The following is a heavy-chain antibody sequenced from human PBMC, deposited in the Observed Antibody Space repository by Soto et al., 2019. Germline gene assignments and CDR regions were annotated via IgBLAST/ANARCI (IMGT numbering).Heavy chain of an antibody. V-gene: IGHV1-8*01. J-gene: IGHJ3*01. D-gene: IGHD3-16*02. CDR2: MNPSGRNT. Sequence: QVQLVQSGAELKKPGASVQVSCKASGLAFPIDDIIWVRQTIGQGLEFMGWMNPSGRNTGYAQKFQGRATFTWNTPTSTAYMDLSGLRSEDTAVYYCARYRTKVPVAFDVWGQGTMVTVSS. CDR3: ARYRTKVPVAFDV. CDR1: GLAFPIDD.